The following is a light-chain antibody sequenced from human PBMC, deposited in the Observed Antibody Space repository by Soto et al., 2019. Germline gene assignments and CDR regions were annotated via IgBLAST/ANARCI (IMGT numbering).Light chain of an antibody. V-gene: IGKV3-20*01. CDR1: QSISRY. CDR3: QQYGISPWT. CDR2: GAS. J-gene: IGKJ1*01. Sequence: EMILAQSPGAVSLSTGERTTLACRASQSISRYLAWYQQKPGQGPRLLIYGASSRDTGTPDRFSGSGSGTDFTLTISRLEPEDFAVYYCQQYGISPWTFGQGTKVDIK.